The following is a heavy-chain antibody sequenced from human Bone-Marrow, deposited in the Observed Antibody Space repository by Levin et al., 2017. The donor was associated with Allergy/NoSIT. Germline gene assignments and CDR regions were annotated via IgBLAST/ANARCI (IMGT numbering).Heavy chain of an antibody. J-gene: IGHJ4*02. D-gene: IGHD3-9*01. V-gene: IGHV3-48*02. CDR3: ARDHITIFSLYFDY. Sequence: GGSLRLSCAASGFTFSSHCMNWVRQAPGKGLEWVSYISTTSSTIYYADSVKGRFTISRDNAKNSLYLQMNSLRDEDTAVYYCARDHITIFSLYFDYWGPGTLVTVSS. CDR1: GFTFSSHC. CDR2: ISTTSSTI.